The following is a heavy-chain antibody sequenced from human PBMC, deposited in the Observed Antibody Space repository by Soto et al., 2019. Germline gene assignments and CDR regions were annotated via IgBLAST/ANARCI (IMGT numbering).Heavy chain of an antibody. CDR2: ISYDGSNK. V-gene: IGHV3-30-3*01. D-gene: IGHD4-17*01. J-gene: IGHJ4*02. CDR3: ARDRATVTIWFDY. Sequence: QVQLVESGGGVVQPGRSLRLSCAASGFTFSSYAMHWVRQAPGKGLEWVAVISYDGSNKYYADSVKGRFTISRDNSKNTLCLQMNSLRAEDTAVYYCARDRATVTIWFDYWGQGTLVTVSS. CDR1: GFTFSSYA.